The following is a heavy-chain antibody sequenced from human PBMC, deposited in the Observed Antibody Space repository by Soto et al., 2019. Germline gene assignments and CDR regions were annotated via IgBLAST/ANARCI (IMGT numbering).Heavy chain of an antibody. J-gene: IGHJ4*02. V-gene: IGHV1-3*01. Sequence: PVEVCSEASGFSINCKCLSWARQAPGQRLEWMGWINAGNGNTKYSQKFQGRVTFTRDTSANTAYMELSSLISEDTAVYYCARPKDYDDCLDLWGQGTLVTVSS. CDR3: ARPKDYDDCLDL. D-gene: IGHD3-22*01. CDR2: INAGNGNT. CDR1: GFSINCKC.